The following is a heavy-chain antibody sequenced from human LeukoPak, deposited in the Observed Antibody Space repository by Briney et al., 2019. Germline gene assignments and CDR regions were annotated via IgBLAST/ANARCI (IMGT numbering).Heavy chain of an antibody. CDR1: GFTFDDYT. J-gene: IGHJ4*02. CDR2: ISWDGGST. CDR3: AKEYSYGQPPP. D-gene: IGHD5-18*01. V-gene: IGHV3-43*01. Sequence: GGSLRLSCAASGFTFDDYTMHWVRQAPGKGLEWVSLISWDGGSTYYADSVKGRFTISRDNSKNTLYLQMNSLRAEDTAVYYCAKEYSYGQPPPWGQGTLVTVSS.